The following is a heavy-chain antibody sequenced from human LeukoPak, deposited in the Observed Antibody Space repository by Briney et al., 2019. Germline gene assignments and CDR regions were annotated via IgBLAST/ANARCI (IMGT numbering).Heavy chain of an antibody. V-gene: IGHV4-34*01. CDR3: ARRSPRCSSTSCYRTRRAEYFQH. D-gene: IGHD2-2*01. Sequence: SETLSLTCAVYGGSFSGYYWSWVRQPPGKGLEWIGEINHSGSTNYNPSLKSRVTISVDTSKNQFSLKLSSVTAADTAVYYCARRSPRCSSTSCYRTRRAEYFQHWGQGTLVTVSS. CDR1: GGSFSGYY. CDR2: INHSGST. J-gene: IGHJ1*01.